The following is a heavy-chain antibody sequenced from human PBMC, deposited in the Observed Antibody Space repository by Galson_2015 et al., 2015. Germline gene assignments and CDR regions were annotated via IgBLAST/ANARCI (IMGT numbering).Heavy chain of an antibody. J-gene: IGHJ5*02. CDR2: FDPEDGET. D-gene: IGHD2-15*01. Sequence: SVKVSRKVSGYTLTELSMHWVRQAPGEGLEWMGGFDPEDGETIYAQKFQGRVTMTEDTSTDTAYMELSSLRSEDTAVYYCATGVLGYCSGGSCHNWYDPWGQGTLVTVSS. CDR1: GYTLTELS. CDR3: ATGVLGYCSGGSCHNWYDP. V-gene: IGHV1-24*01.